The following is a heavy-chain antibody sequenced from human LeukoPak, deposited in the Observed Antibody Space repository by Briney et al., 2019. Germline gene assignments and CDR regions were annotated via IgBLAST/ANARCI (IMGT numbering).Heavy chain of an antibody. J-gene: IGHJ4*02. Sequence: SETLSLTCSVSGGSISSSSDYWGWVRQPPGKGLEWIGSIYHSETTYYNPSLKSRVIISVDTSKNQFSLKLNSVTAADTAVYYCARQSGDQSSAWYFDAWGQGTLVTVSS. CDR1: GGSISSSSDY. V-gene: IGHV4-39*01. CDR2: IYHSETT. D-gene: IGHD6-19*01. CDR3: ARQSGDQSSAWYFDA.